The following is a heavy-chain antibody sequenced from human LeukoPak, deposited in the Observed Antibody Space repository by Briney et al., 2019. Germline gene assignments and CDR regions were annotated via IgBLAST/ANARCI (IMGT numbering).Heavy chain of an antibody. Sequence: GGSLRLSCAASGFTFSSYWMSWVRQAPGKGLDCLANIKEDGSDKYYVDSVKGRFTISRDNAKNSLYLQMNNLRVEDTAVYYCARAGYTSGYDYWGQGTLVTVSS. CDR3: ARAGYTSGYDY. D-gene: IGHD6-19*01. V-gene: IGHV3-7*01. CDR2: IKEDGSDK. CDR1: GFTFSSYW. J-gene: IGHJ4*02.